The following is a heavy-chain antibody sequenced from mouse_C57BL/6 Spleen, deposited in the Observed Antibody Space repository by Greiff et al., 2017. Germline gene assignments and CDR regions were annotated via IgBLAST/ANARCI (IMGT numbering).Heavy chain of an antibody. CDR1: GYAFSSYW. J-gene: IGHJ2*01. Sequence: QVQLQQSGAELVKPGASVKISCKASGYAFSSYWMNWVKQRPGKGLEWIGQIYPGDGDTNYNGKFKGKATLTADKSSSTAYMQLSSLTSEDSAVYFCERPYYGSSSFDYWGQGTTLTVSS. CDR2: IYPGDGDT. D-gene: IGHD1-1*01. V-gene: IGHV1-80*01. CDR3: ERPYYGSSSFDY.